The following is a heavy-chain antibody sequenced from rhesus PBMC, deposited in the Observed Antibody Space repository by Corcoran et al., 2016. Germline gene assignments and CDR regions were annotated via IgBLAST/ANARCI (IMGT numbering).Heavy chain of an antibody. Sequence: QVQLQVSGPGLAKPSETLSLTCAVSGYSISSVFAWTWVRQPHGTGLEWFGFIGRYTGSTSDNPSLKSRCTISKYTSTNQCARRLTSVTAADTALYYCVRVDRRAVIIDYWGQGVLVTVSS. V-gene: IGHV4-127*01. CDR2: IGRYTGST. J-gene: IGHJ4*01. CDR1: GYSISSVFA. D-gene: IGHD2-39*01. CDR3: VRVDRRAVIIDY.